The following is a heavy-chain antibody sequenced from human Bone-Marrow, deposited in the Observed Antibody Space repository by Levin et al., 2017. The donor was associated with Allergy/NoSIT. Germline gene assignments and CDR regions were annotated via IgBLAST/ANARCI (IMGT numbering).Heavy chain of an antibody. V-gene: IGHV1-8*01. CDR3: ARSPAYSSGWSPYYYYYGMDV. J-gene: IGHJ6*02. CDR2: MNPNSGNT. Sequence: GESLKISCKASGYTFTSYDINWVRQATGQGLEWMGWMNPNSGNTGYAQKFQGRVTMTRNTSISTAYMELSSLRSEDTAVYYCARSPAYSSGWSPYYYYYGMDVWGQGTTVTVSS. CDR1: GYTFTSYD. D-gene: IGHD6-19*01.